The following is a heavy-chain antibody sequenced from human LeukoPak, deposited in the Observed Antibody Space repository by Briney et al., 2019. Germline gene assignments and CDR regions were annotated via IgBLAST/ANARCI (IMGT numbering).Heavy chain of an antibody. V-gene: IGHV3-23*01. CDR3: ARDRGNQRGYYYYYMDV. CDR1: GFTFSSYA. D-gene: IGHD1-14*01. Sequence: GGSLRLSCAASGFTFSSYAMSWVRQAPGKGLEWVSAISGSGGSTYYADSVKGRFTISRDNSKNTLYLQMNSLRAEDTAVYYCARDRGNQRGYYYYYMDVWGKGTTVTVSS. CDR2: ISGSGGST. J-gene: IGHJ6*03.